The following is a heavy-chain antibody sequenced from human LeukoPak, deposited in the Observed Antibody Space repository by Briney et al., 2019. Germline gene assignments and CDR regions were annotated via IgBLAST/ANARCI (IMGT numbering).Heavy chain of an antibody. Sequence: GASVKVSCKASGYTFTSCYMHWVRQAPGQGLEWMGIINSSSGSTIYAQKFQGRVTMTRDMSTSTVYMELSSLRSEDTAVYYCARDEVVVVAATSKRYYYMDVWGKGTTVTVSS. D-gene: IGHD2-15*01. CDR2: INSSSGST. J-gene: IGHJ6*03. CDR1: GYTFTSCY. V-gene: IGHV1-46*01. CDR3: ARDEVVVVAATSKRYYYMDV.